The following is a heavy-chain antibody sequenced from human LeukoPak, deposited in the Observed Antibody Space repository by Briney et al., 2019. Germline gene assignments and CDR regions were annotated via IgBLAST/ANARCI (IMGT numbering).Heavy chain of an antibody. CDR1: GFTFSDYY. J-gene: IGHJ4*02. Sequence: PGGSLRLSCAASGFTFSDYYMSWIRQAPGKGLEWVAVISYDGSNKYYADSVKGRFTISRDNSKNTLYLQMNSLRAEDTAVYYCAKDSGSYPDLDYWGQGTLVTVSS. V-gene: IGHV3-30*18. D-gene: IGHD1-26*01. CDR2: ISYDGSNK. CDR3: AKDSGSYPDLDY.